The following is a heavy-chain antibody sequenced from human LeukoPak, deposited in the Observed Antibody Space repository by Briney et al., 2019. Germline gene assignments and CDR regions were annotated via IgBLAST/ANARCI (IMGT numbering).Heavy chain of an antibody. J-gene: IGHJ5*02. CDR3: ARSSGGWFDP. CDR2: INSYNGNK. Sequence: ASVKVSCKASVYTFSRSAISWVRQAPGQGLEWMGVINSYNGNKNYAQNLQGRVTMATDTATSTAYMELRSLTSDDTAVYFCARSSGGWFDPWGQGTLVTVSS. CDR1: VYTFSRSA. D-gene: IGHD6-25*01. V-gene: IGHV1-18*01.